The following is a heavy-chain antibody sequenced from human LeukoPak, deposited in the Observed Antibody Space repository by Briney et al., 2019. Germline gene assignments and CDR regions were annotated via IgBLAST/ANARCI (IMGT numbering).Heavy chain of an antibody. V-gene: IGHV3-23*01. D-gene: IGHD2/OR15-2a*01. J-gene: IGHJ4*02. Sequence: GGSLRLSCAASGFTFSTYAMSWVRQAPGKGLEWVSVISGSGGNTYYPDSVKGRFTISRDNSENTLYLQMNSLRAEDTAVYFCARDSYYSSDYWGQGTLVTVSS. CDR3: ARDSYYSSDY. CDR1: GFTFSTYA. CDR2: ISGSGGNT.